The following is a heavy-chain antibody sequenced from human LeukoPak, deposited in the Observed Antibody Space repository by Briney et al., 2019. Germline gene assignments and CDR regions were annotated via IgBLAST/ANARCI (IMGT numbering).Heavy chain of an antibody. CDR3: ARRLNSGYGEYMDV. Sequence: SETLSLTCTVSGGSISSYYWSWIWQPPGKGLEWIGYIHYSGSTNYNPSLKSRVTISVDTSKNQFSLKLSSVTAADTAVYYCARRLNSGYGEYMDVWGKGTTVTVSS. CDR1: GGSISSYY. CDR2: IHYSGST. V-gene: IGHV4-59*08. J-gene: IGHJ6*03. D-gene: IGHD5-12*01.